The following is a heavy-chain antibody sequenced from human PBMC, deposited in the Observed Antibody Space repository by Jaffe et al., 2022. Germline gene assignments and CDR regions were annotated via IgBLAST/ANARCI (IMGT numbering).Heavy chain of an antibody. J-gene: IGHJ6*03. V-gene: IGHV3-74*01. CDR1: GFTFSSYW. CDR3: ARCITIFGVVTYYMDV. Sequence: EVQLVESGGGLVQPGGSLRLSCAASGFTFSSYWMHWVRQAPGKGLVWVSRINSDGSSTSYADSVKGRFTISRDNAKNTLYLQMNSLRAEDTAVYYCARCITIFGVVTYYMDVWGKGTTVTVSS. D-gene: IGHD3-3*01. CDR2: INSDGSST.